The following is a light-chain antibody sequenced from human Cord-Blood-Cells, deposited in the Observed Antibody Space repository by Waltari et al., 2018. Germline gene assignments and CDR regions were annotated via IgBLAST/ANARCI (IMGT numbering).Light chain of an antibody. V-gene: IGLV2-23*03. CDR1: SSDVGSYNL. CDR2: EGS. Sequence: QSALTQPASVSGSPGQSLTISCTGTSSDVGSYNLVSWYQQHPGKAPKRMIYEGSKRPSGVSNRFSGSKSGNTASLTISGLQAEDEADYYCCSYAGSSTFVYVFGTGTKVTVL. CDR3: CSYAGSSTFVYV. J-gene: IGLJ1*01.